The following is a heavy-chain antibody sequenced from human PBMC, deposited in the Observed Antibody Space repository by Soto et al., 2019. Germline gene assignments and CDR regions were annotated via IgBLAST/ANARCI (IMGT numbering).Heavy chain of an antibody. CDR1: GYTFTGYY. CDR3: ARESILSLGAFDI. V-gene: IGHV1-2*04. Sequence: GASVKVSCKASGYTFTGYYMHWVRQAPGQGLEWMGWINPNSGGTNYAQKFQGWVTMTRDTSISTAYMELSRLRSDDTAVYYCARESILSLGAFDIWGQGTMVTVSS. CDR2: INPNSGGT. J-gene: IGHJ3*02.